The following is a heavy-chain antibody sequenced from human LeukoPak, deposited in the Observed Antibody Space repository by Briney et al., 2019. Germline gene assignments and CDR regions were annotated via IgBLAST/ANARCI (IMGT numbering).Heavy chain of an antibody. CDR3: ATTRDGMATTRFDY. V-gene: IGHV1-69*13. CDR2: IIPIFGTA. CDR1: GGTLSSYA. D-gene: IGHD5-24*01. J-gene: IGHJ4*02. Sequence: TVKLSCEASGGTLSSYAISCVPQAPGQALEGRGGIIPIFGTANYAQKFQGRVTITPDEYTSTAYMELSSMTSEDTAVYYCATTRDGMATTRFDYWGQGTLVTVSS.